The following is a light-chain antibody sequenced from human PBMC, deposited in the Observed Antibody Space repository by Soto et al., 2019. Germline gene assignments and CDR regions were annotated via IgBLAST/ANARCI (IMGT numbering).Light chain of an antibody. J-gene: IGLJ1*01. CDR3: SSYTSSNTYV. V-gene: IGLV2-14*01. Sequence: QSVLTQPASVSGSPGQSITISCAGTSSDVGGYNYVSWYQQHPGKAPKLIIFEVSNRPSGVSNRFSASKSVNTASLTISGLQTEDEADYFCSSYTSSNTYVFGTGTKV. CDR1: SSDVGGYNY. CDR2: EVS.